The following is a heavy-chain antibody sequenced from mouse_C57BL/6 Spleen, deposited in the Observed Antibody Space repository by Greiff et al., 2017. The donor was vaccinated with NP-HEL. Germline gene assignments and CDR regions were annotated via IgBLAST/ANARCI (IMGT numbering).Heavy chain of an antibody. CDR1: GYTFTDYY. V-gene: IGHV1-26*01. D-gene: IGHD1-1*01. CDR3: ARWDYYGSRKGSYWYFDV. Sequence: EVQLQQSGPELVKPGASVKISCKASGYTFTDYYMNWVKQSHGKSLEWIGDINPNNGGTSYNQKFKGKATLTVDKSSSTAYMELRSLTSEDSAVYYCARWDYYGSRKGSYWYFDVWGTGTTVTVSS. J-gene: IGHJ1*03. CDR2: INPNNGGT.